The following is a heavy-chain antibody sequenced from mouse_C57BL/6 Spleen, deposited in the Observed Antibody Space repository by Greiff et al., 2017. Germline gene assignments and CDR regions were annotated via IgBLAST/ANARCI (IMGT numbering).Heavy chain of an antibody. D-gene: IGHD3-3*01. CDR2: IDPENGGT. CDR1: GYTITDYY. Sequence: VQLQQSGAELVRPGASVKMSCTASGYTITDYYMNWVKQRPGQGLEWIGDIDPENGGTRYNQKFQGKATLTVDTSSTTAYMQLSSLTSEDSAVYYCTRRDFDAKGYWGQGTSVTVSS. CDR3: TRRDFDAKGY. J-gene: IGHJ4*01. V-gene: IGHV14-1*01.